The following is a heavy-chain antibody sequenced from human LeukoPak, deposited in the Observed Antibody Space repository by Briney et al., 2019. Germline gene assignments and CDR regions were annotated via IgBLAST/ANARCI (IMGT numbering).Heavy chain of an antibody. J-gene: IGHJ4*02. Sequence: SETLSLTCTVSGGSISSYYWSWIRQPPGKGLEWIGYIYYSGSTNYNPSPKSRVTISVDTSKNQFSLRLSSVTAAATAGYYCARVTGYIVEDYFDYWGQGTLVTVSS. CDR3: ARVTGYIVEDYFDY. V-gene: IGHV4-59*01. CDR2: IYYSGST. D-gene: IGHD3-22*01. CDR1: GGSISSYY.